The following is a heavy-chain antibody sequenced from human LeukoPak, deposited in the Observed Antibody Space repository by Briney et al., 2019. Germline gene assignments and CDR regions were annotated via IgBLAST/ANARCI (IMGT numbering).Heavy chain of an antibody. CDR1: GGSISSSSNY. V-gene: IGHV4-39*07. CDR2: IFYSGRT. D-gene: IGHD6-13*01. Sequence: SETLSLTCTASGGSISSSSNYWGWIRQPPGKGLEWIGSIFYSGRTYYNPSLKSRVIISVDTSQNQFSLKLSSVTAADTAVYYCARVNTDSSSWFENYFYYMDVWGKGTTVTVSS. CDR3: ARVNTDSSSWFENYFYYMDV. J-gene: IGHJ6*03.